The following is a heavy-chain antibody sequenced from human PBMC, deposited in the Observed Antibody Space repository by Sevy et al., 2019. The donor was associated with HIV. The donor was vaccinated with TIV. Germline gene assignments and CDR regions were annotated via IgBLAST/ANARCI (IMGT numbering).Heavy chain of an antibody. CDR1: GFTFSSFE. CDR2: ISSSGDTT. D-gene: IGHD3-3*01. Sequence: GGSLRLSCAASGFTFSSFEMNWVRQAPGKGLEWVSYISSSGDTTDYADSVRGRFTISRDKAKKSLYLQMNSLRAEDTAIYYCAKRGGQYDLGMDVWGQGTTVTVSS. V-gene: IGHV3-48*03. J-gene: IGHJ6*02. CDR3: AKRGGQYDLGMDV.